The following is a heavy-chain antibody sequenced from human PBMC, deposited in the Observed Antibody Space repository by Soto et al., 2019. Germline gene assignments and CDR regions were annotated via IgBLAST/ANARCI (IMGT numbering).Heavy chain of an antibody. J-gene: IGHJ3*02. D-gene: IGHD1-26*01. CDR2: ITGSGGST. CDR3: AKHHYFHDVFDI. Sequence: RRLSCAASGFTFSTYVMSWVRQAPGKGLEWVSTITGSGGSTYSADSVKGRFTISRDNSKKTLYLQMNSLRAEDTAIYYCAKHHYFHDVFDIWGQGXMVTV. V-gene: IGHV3-23*01. CDR1: GFTFSTYV.